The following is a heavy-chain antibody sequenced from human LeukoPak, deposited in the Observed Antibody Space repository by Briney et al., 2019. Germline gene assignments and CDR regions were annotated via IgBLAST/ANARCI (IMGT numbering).Heavy chain of an antibody. Sequence: GESLKISCAASGFTFSSYGMHWVRQAPGKGLEWVAVISYDGSNKYYADSVKGRFTISRDNSKNTLYLQMNSLRAEDTAVYYCAKDLIAAADYFDYWGQGTLVTVSS. D-gene: IGHD6-13*01. J-gene: IGHJ4*02. CDR2: ISYDGSNK. CDR3: AKDLIAAADYFDY. CDR1: GFTFSSYG. V-gene: IGHV3-30*18.